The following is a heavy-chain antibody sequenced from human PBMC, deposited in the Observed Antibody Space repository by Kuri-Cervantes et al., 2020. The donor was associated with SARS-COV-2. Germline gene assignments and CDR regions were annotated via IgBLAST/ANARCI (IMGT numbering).Heavy chain of an antibody. J-gene: IGHJ4*02. CDR2: IRWNSGSI. CDR3: AKDMGVGYSNYHYFDY. D-gene: IGHD4-11*01. V-gene: IGHV3-9*01. Sequence: SLRLSCAASGFTFDDYAMPWVRQAPGKGLEWVSGIRWNSGSIGYADSVKGRFTISRDNAKNSLYLQMNSLRAEDTALYYCAKDMGVGYSNYHYFDYWGQGTLVTVSS. CDR1: GFTFDDYA.